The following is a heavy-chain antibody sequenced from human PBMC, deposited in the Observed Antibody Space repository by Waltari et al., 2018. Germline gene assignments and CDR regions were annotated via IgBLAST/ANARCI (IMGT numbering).Heavy chain of an antibody. CDR2: IYYSGST. CDR1: GGSISSGGYY. V-gene: IGHV4-31*03. CDR3: ARSTTVVTFFFNY. Sequence: QVQLQESGPGLVKPSQTLSLTCTVSGGSISSGGYYWSWIRQHPGKGLEWIGYIYYSGSTYYNPSLKSRVTISVDTSKNQCSLKLSAVTAADTAVYYCARSTTVVTFFFNYWGQGTLVTVSS. D-gene: IGHD4-17*01. J-gene: IGHJ4*02.